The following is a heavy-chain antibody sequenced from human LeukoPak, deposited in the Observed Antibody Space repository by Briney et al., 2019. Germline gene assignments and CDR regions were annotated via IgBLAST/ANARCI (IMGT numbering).Heavy chain of an antibody. D-gene: IGHD3-22*01. J-gene: IGHJ4*02. CDR1: GGSFSDYY. V-gene: IGHV4-34*01. CDR2: INHSGST. Sequence: SETLSLTCAVYGGSFSDYYWSWIRQPPGKGLEWIGEINHSGSTKYNSSFKSRVTISVDTSKNQFSLKLSSVTAADTAVYYCARQNYYDGSGLFDYWGQGTLVTVSS. CDR3: ARQNYYDGSGLFDY.